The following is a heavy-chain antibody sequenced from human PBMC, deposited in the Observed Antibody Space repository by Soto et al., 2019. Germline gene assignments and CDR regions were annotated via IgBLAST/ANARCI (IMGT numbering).Heavy chain of an antibody. J-gene: IGHJ4*02. Sequence: SETLSLTCTVSGGSISSYYWSWIRQPPGKGLEWIGYIYYSGSTNYNPSLKSRVTISVDTSKNQFSLKLSSVTAADTAVYYCARHLLWSDYYDSSGYYYFDYWGQGTLVTVSS. D-gene: IGHD3-22*01. CDR1: GGSISSYY. CDR3: ARHLLWSDYYDSSGYYYFDY. CDR2: IYYSGST. V-gene: IGHV4-59*08.